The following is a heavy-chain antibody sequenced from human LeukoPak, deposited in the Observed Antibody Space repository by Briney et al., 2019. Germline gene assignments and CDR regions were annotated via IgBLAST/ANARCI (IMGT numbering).Heavy chain of an antibody. J-gene: IGHJ4*02. Sequence: PGGSLRLSCAASRFNFNSFVMGWVRQPPGKGLEWVSSISTSSGYIFYADSLKGRVTISRDNAKNSLYLQMNSLRAEDTAVYYRVRGKKPGWDMSYFDYWGQGTLVTVSS. V-gene: IGHV3-21*06. D-gene: IGHD1-14*01. CDR2: ISTSSGYI. CDR1: RFNFNSFV. CDR3: VRGKKPGWDMSYFDY.